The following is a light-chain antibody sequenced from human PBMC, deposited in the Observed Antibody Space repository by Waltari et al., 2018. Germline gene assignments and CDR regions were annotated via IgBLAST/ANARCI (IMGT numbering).Light chain of an antibody. CDR1: SSDVGNYNL. CDR3: CSYAGSSTYV. J-gene: IGLJ1*01. V-gene: IGLV2-23*01. CDR2: AGS. Sequence: QSALPQPASVSGSPGQSITISCTGTSSDVGNYNLVSWYQKHPGKAPKLLISAGSKRPSGVSNRFSGSKSGNTASLTISGLQAEDEADYYCCSYAGSSTYVFGTGTKVTVL.